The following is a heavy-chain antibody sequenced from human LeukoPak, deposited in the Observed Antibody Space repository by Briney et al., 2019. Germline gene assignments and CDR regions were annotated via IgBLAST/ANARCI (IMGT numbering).Heavy chain of an antibody. D-gene: IGHD3-10*01. J-gene: IGHJ4*02. Sequence: ASVKVSCKVSGYTLTELSMHWVRQAPGKGLEWMGGFDPEDGETIYAQKFQDRVTMTSDTSISTAYMEPSRLRSDDTAVYYCAKDPNYYASGTYPDYWGQGTLVTVSS. V-gene: IGHV1-24*01. CDR2: FDPEDGET. CDR1: GYTLTELS. CDR3: AKDPNYYASGTYPDY.